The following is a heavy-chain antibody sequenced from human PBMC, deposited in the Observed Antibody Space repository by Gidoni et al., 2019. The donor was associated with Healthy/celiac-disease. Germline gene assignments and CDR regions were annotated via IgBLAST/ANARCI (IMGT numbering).Heavy chain of an antibody. CDR2: IYYSRST. Sequence: QLQLQASGPGLVKPSETLSLTCTVSGGSIRSSSSYWGWIRQPPGKGLEWIGSIYYSRSTYYNPSLKSRVTISVDTSKNQFSLKLSSVTAADTAVYYCAREPYCSSTSCYPFDYWGQGTLVTVSS. CDR1: GGSIRSSSSY. D-gene: IGHD2-2*01. V-gene: IGHV4-39*07. J-gene: IGHJ4*02. CDR3: AREPYCSSTSCYPFDY.